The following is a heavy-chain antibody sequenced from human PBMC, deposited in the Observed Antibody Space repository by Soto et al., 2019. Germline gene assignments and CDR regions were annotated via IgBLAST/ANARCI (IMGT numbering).Heavy chain of an antibody. CDR1: GYTFTSYA. CDR2: INAGNGNT. J-gene: IGHJ6*02. V-gene: IGHV1-3*01. Sequence: ASVKVSCKASGYTFTSYAMHWVRQAPGQRLEWMGWINAGNGNTKYSQKFQGRVTITRDTSASTAYMELSSLRSEDTAVYYCAREGGSYSAYYYYGMDVWGQGTTVTVSS. D-gene: IGHD1-26*01. CDR3: AREGGSYSAYYYYGMDV.